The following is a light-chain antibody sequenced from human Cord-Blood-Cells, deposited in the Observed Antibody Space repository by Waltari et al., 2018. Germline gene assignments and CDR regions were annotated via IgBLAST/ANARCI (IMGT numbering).Light chain of an antibody. J-gene: IGLJ2*01. CDR1: KLGDKY. V-gene: IGLV3-1*01. Sequence: SYELTQPPSVSVSPGQPASITCSGDKLGDKYACWYQQKPGQSPVLVIYQDSKRPSGIPWRFSGSKSGNTATLTISETQAMDEADYYCQAWDSSTAVFGGGTKLTVL. CDR3: QAWDSSTAV. CDR2: QDS.